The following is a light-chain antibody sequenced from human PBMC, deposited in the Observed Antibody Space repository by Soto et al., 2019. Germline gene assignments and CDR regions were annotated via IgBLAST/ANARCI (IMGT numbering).Light chain of an antibody. CDR1: QSVNSN. Sequence: EIVMTQSPATLSVSPGEGATLSCRASQSVNSNLAWYQQKPGQAPRLLIYDTFTRATGVPARFSGNGSGPEFPLTISSLESEDSGVYFCQQYSNWSPLTFGGGTKVEI. V-gene: IGKV3-15*01. J-gene: IGKJ4*01. CDR2: DTF. CDR3: QQYSNWSPLT.